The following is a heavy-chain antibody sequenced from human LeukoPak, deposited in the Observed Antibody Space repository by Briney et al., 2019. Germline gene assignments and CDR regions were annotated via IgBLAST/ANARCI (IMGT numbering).Heavy chain of an antibody. CDR2: IYHGGST. Sequence: SETLSLTCAVSGYSISSGYYWGWIRQPPGKGLEWIGSIYHGGSTYYNPSLKSRVTISVDTSKNQFSLKLSSVTAADTAVYYCARHVGLAWFDPWGQGTLVTVSS. CDR1: GYSISSGYY. CDR3: ARHVGLAWFDP. J-gene: IGHJ5*02. V-gene: IGHV4-38-2*01. D-gene: IGHD2-15*01.